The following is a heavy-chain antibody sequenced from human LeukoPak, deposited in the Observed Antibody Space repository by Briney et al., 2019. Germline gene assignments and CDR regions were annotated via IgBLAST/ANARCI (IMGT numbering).Heavy chain of an antibody. CDR2: INPNSGGT. J-gene: IGHJ6*02. CDR3: ARARVVGELSYYYGMDV. CDR1: GYTFTGYY. Sequence: ASVKVSCKASGYTFTGYYMHWVRQAPGQGLEWMGWINPNSGGTNYAQKSQGRVTMTRDTSISTAYMELSRLRSDDTAVYYCARARVVGELSYYYGMDVWGQGTTVTVSS. V-gene: IGHV1-2*02. D-gene: IGHD3-10*01.